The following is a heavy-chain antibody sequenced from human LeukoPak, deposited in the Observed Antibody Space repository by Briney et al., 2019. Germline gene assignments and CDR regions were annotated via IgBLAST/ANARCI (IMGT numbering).Heavy chain of an antibody. CDR1: GYTFTTHY. J-gene: IGHJ4*02. Sequence: ASVKVSCKASGYTFTTHYMHWVRQAPGQGLEWMGIINPSGGSTSYAQNFQGRVTMTRDTSTSTVYMELRSLRSGDTAVYYCARGFQVPAALPSHFDYWGQGTLVTVSS. CDR2: INPSGGST. D-gene: IGHD2-2*01. CDR3: ARGFQVPAALPSHFDY. V-gene: IGHV1-46*01.